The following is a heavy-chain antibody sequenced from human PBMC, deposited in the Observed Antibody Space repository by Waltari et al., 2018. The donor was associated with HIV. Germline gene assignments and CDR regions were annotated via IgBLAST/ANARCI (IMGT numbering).Heavy chain of an antibody. CDR2: VSAYNGNT. CDR3: AREDRYYYYYGMDV. J-gene: IGHJ6*02. V-gene: IGHV1-18*01. CDR1: GYTLTSYG. Sequence: QVQLVQSGAEVKKPGASVKVSCKASGYTLTSYGISWVRLAPGQGLEWMGWVSAYNGNTNYAQKLQGRVTMTTDTSTSTAYMELRSLRSDDTAVYYCAREDRYYYYYGMDVWGQGTTVTVSS.